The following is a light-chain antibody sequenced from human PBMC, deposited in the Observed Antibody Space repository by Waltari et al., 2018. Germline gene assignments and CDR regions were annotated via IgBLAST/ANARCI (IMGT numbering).Light chain of an antibody. CDR3: QKYESLPAT. V-gene: IGKV3-20*01. J-gene: IGKJ1*01. CDR2: DAS. CDR1: QSVSRA. Sequence: EVVLTQSPGTLSLSPGEGATLSCRASQSVSRALAWYQQKPGQAPRLLIYDASRRATGIPDRFSSSGSGTDFSLTISRLEPEDFAVYYCQKYESLPATFGQGTKVEIK.